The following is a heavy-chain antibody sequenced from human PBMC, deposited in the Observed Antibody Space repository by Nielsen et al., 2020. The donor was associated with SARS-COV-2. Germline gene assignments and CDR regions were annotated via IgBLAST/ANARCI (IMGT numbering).Heavy chain of an antibody. J-gene: IGHJ5*02. V-gene: IGHV3-20*04. D-gene: IGHD6-19*01. CDR3: AADSSGWDNWFDP. Sequence: GESLKISCAASGFTFDDYAMSWVRQAPGKGLEWVSAISGSGGSTYYADSVKGRFTISRDNAKNSLYLQMNSLRAEDTALYYCAADSSGWDNWFDPWGQGTLVTVSS. CDR1: GFTFDDYA. CDR2: ISGSGGST.